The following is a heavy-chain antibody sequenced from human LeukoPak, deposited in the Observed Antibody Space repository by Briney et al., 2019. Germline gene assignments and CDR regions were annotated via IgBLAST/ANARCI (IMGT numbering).Heavy chain of an antibody. J-gene: IGHJ4*02. CDR2: ISYDGSNK. D-gene: IGHD4-17*01. CDR1: GFTFSSYA. CDR3: ARDGTTDYGDYVGGFFGY. V-gene: IGHV3-30*04. Sequence: PGRSLRLSCAASGFTFSSYAMHWVRQAPGKGLEWVAVISYDGSNKYYADSVKGRFTISRDNSKNTLYLQTNSLRAEDTAVYYCARDGTTDYGDYVGGFFGYWGQGTLVTVSS.